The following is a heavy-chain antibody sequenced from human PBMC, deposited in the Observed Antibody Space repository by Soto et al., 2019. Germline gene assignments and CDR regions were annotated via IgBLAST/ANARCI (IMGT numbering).Heavy chain of an antibody. V-gene: IGHV2-5*02. Sequence: QITLKESGPTLVKPTQTLTLTCTFSGFSLSTTGVDVGWIRQPPGKALEWLALIYWDDDKRYSPSLKSRLTITKDTSKNQVVLTMTNMDPVDTATYFCAHCSGNYRGYYFDYWGQGTLVTVSS. J-gene: IGHJ4*02. CDR2: IYWDDDK. D-gene: IGHD4-4*01. CDR1: GFSLSTTGVD. CDR3: AHCSGNYRGYYFDY.